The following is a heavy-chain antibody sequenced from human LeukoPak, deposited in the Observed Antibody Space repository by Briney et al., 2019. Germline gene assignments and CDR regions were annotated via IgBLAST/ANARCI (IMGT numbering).Heavy chain of an antibody. Sequence: PGGSLRLSCAASRFTVSSNYMSWVRQAPGKGLEWVAATSGSGGNTYYADSVKGRFTISRDNSKNTLYLQMNSLRAEDTAVYYCAKEYSGYDFDYWGQGTLVTVSS. CDR2: TSGSGGNT. V-gene: IGHV3-23*01. D-gene: IGHD5-12*01. CDR1: RFTVSSNY. J-gene: IGHJ4*02. CDR3: AKEYSGYDFDY.